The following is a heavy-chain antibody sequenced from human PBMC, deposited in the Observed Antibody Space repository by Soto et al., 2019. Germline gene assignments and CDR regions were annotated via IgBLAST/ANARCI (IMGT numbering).Heavy chain of an antibody. Sequence: EVQLVESGGGLVQPGGSLRLSCVASGIPVSSNYMTWVRQAPGKGLEWVSVLHSGGDTYYANSVKGRLTISRHDSTNTLFLQMNSLPAEDTAVYYCARDGPYYYASRMDVWGQGTTVTVSS. D-gene: IGHD3-10*01. CDR2: LHSGGDT. CDR3: ARDGPYYYASRMDV. CDR1: GIPVSSNY. J-gene: IGHJ6*02. V-gene: IGHV3-53*04.